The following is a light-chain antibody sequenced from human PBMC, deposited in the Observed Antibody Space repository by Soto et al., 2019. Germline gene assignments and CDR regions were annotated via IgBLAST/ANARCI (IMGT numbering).Light chain of an antibody. Sequence: DIVMTQSPATLSVSPGERATLSSRASQSVSSNLAWYQQKFGQAPRLLIYGASTRATGIPARFSGSGSGTEFTLTISSLQSEDFAVYYCHQYNNWPPLTFGGGTKVEIK. CDR1: QSVSSN. CDR3: HQYNNWPPLT. V-gene: IGKV3-15*01. CDR2: GAS. J-gene: IGKJ4*01.